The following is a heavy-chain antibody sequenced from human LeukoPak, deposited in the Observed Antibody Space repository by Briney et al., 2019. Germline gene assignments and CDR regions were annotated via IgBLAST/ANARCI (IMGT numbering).Heavy chain of an antibody. Sequence: GESLKISCKDSGYSFTSCWIGWVLQVPGESLEGVGDICPGDSDTRYSPSVQGQVTISADKSISTAYLQWSSLKASDTAMYYCARYGSGSYHRAVEYWGQGTLLTVSS. J-gene: IGHJ4*02. CDR1: GYSFTSCW. CDR3: ARYGSGSYHRAVEY. D-gene: IGHD3-10*01. V-gene: IGHV5-51*01. CDR2: ICPGDSDT.